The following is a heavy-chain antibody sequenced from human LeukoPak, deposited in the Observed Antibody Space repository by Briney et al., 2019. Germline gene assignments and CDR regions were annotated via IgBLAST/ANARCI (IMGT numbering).Heavy chain of an antibody. V-gene: IGHV4-39*02. D-gene: IGHD5-24*01. CDR2: IYYSGST. CDR3: ARDPSPDGYNPGYFDY. Sequence: PSETLSLTCTVSGGSISSSSYYWGWIRQPPGKGLEWIGSIYYSGSTYYNPSLKSRVTISVDTSKNQFSLKLSSVTAADTAVYYCARDPSPDGYNPGYFDYWGQGTLVTVSS. J-gene: IGHJ4*02. CDR1: GGSISSSSYY.